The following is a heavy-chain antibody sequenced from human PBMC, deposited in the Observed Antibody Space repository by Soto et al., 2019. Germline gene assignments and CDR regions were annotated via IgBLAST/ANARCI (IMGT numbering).Heavy chain of an antibody. CDR1: GYTLTNYG. CDR3: SRDYYDFWSGYHVPPPIDY. D-gene: IGHD3-3*01. V-gene: IGHV1-18*01. Sequence: QVQLVQSGADVKKPGASVKVSCKASGYTLTNYGISWVRQAPGQGLEWMGWISAYNGNTNYAQKLQGRLTMTTDTSTSTAYRELRSLRSDDTAVYYCSRDYYDFWSGYHVPPPIDYWGQGTLVTVSS. CDR2: ISAYNGNT. J-gene: IGHJ4*02.